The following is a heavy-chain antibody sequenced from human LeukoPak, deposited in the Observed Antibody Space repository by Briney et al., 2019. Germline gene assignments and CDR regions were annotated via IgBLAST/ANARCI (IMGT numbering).Heavy chain of an antibody. Sequence: KPSETLSLTCTVSGGSMSSYYWSWIRQPPGKGLEWIGYIHYSGVTKYNPSLQSRVTISIDTSKSQFSLKLSSLTAADTAVYFCARQSRELWWFDPWGQGTLVTVSS. J-gene: IGHJ5*02. CDR1: GGSMSSYY. CDR3: ARQSRELWWFDP. CDR2: IHYSGVT. D-gene: IGHD3-16*01. V-gene: IGHV4-59*08.